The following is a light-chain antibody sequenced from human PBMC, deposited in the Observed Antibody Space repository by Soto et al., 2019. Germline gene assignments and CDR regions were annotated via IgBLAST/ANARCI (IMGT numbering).Light chain of an antibody. J-gene: IGLJ1*01. CDR2: RDS. V-gene: IGLV3-9*01. CDR1: NIGSKN. CDR3: QVLDSSTEV. Sequence: SYELTQPLSVSVALGQTARITCGGNNIGSKNVHWYQQKPGQAPVLVIYRDSNRPSGIPERFSGSNSGNTATLTISRAQAGDEADYYCQVLDSSTEVFGTGTKLTVL.